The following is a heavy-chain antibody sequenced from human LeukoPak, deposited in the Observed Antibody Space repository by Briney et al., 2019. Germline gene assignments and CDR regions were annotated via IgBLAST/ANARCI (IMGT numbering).Heavy chain of an antibody. CDR1: GGSFSGYY. V-gene: IGHV4-34*01. CDR2: INHSGST. CDR3: ARDPGYGSSSWYRFDP. D-gene: IGHD6-13*01. J-gene: IGHJ5*02. Sequence: SETLSLTCAVYGGSFSGYYWSWIRQPPGKGLEWIGEINHSGSTNYNPSLKSRVTISVDTSKNQFSLKLSSVTAADTAVYYCARDPGYGSSSWYRFDPWGQGTLVTVSS.